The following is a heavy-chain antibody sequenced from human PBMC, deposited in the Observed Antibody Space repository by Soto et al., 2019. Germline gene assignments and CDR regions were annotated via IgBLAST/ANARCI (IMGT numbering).Heavy chain of an antibody. CDR2: IYHTEST. J-gene: IGHJ4*02. CDR3: ARYEFGTFDY. Sequence: EALCVASNVSGDSISISFWWSWVRQPPGKGLEWIGEIYHTESTVYNPSLKSRVTISLDKSKNQFSLNLDSVTAADTDVYYCARYEFGTFDYWGRGTPVTVSS. V-gene: IGHV4-4*02. D-gene: IGHD3-10*01. CDR1: GDSISISFW.